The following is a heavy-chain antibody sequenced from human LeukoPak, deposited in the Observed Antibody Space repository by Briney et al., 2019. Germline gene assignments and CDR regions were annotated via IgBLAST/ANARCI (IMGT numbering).Heavy chain of an antibody. CDR1: GGSFSGHY. CDR2: INHSGST. D-gene: IGHD2-21*01. Sequence: SETLSFTYAVYGGSFSGHYWSGIRQTPGKGLEWIGEINHSGSTNYNPSLKSRVTISVDTSKNQFSLKLSSVTAADTAVYYCASSVSTWVIPDNWGQGTLVTVSS. CDR3: ASSVSTWVIPDN. V-gene: IGHV4-34*01. J-gene: IGHJ4*02.